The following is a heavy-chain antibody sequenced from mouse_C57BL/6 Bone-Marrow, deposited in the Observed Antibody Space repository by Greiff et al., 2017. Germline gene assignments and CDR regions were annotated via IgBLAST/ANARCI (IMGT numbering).Heavy chain of an antibody. J-gene: IGHJ2*01. D-gene: IGHD4-1*02. Sequence: EVQLQQSGPVLVKPGASVKMSCKASGYTFTDYYMNWVKQSHGKSLEWIGVINPYNGGTSYNQKFKGKATLTVDKSSRTAYMELNSLTSDDSAVXYCARSNWDYFDYWGQGTTLTVSS. CDR2: INPYNGGT. V-gene: IGHV1-19*01. CDR3: ARSNWDYFDY. CDR1: GYTFTDYY.